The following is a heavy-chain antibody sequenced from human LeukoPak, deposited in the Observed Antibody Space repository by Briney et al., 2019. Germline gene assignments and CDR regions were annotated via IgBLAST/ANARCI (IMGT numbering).Heavy chain of an antibody. D-gene: IGHD1-26*01. CDR3: AVGWELGAFDY. CDR2: ISHSGST. Sequence: PSETLSLTCIVSGYSISSGYYWGWIRQPPGKGLEWIGSISHSGSTYYNPSLKSRVTISLDTSKNQFSLKLSSVTAADTAVYYCAVGWELGAFDYWGQGTLVTVSS. J-gene: IGHJ4*02. V-gene: IGHV4-38-2*02. CDR1: GYSISSGYY.